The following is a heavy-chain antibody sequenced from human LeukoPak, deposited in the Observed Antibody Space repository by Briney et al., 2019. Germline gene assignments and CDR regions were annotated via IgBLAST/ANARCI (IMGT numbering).Heavy chain of an antibody. J-gene: IGHJ6*02. CDR3: ARGDSSSWDDYYYYCGMDV. Sequence: SETLSLTCTVSGGSISSYYWSWIRRPPGKGLEWIGYIYYSGSTNYNPSLKSRVTISVDTSKNQFSLKLSSVTAADTAVYYCARGDSSSWDDYYYYCGMDVWGQGTTVTVSS. CDR1: GGSISSYY. CDR2: IYYSGST. D-gene: IGHD6-13*01. V-gene: IGHV4-59*01.